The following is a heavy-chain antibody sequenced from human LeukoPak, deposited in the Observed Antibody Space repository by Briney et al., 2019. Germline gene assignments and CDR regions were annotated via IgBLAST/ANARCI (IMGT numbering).Heavy chain of an antibody. D-gene: IGHD3-3*01. Sequence: SETLALTCTVSGGSISSYYWSWIRQPPGKGLEWIGYIYYSGSTNYNPSLKSRVTISVDTSKNQFSLKLSSVTAADTAVYYRARYYDFWSGYYWFDPWGQGTLVTVSS. CDR3: ARYYDFWSGYYWFDP. J-gene: IGHJ5*02. CDR1: GGSISSYY. CDR2: IYYSGST. V-gene: IGHV4-59*08.